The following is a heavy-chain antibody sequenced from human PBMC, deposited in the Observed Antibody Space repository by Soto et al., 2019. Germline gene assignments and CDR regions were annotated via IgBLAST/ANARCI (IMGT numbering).Heavy chain of an antibody. Sequence: GASVKVSCKASGYTFTSYGISWVRQAPGQGLEWMGWISAYNGNTNYAQKLQGRVTMTTDTSTSTAYMELRSLRSDDTAVYYCAILNPGWDSKYYFDYWGQGTLVTVSS. J-gene: IGHJ4*02. V-gene: IGHV1-18*01. CDR1: GYTFTSYG. CDR2: ISAYNGNT. D-gene: IGHD4-4*01. CDR3: AILNPGWDSKYYFDY.